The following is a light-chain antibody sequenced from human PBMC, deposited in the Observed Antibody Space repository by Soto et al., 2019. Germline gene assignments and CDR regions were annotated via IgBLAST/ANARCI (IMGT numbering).Light chain of an antibody. J-gene: IGLJ2*01. V-gene: IGLV2-23*02. CDR2: EVS. CDR1: SRDVGNYNL. Sequence: QSALTQSASVSGSPGQSITISCTGSSRDVGNYNLVSWYQQHPGKAPKLMIYEVSKRPSGVANRCSGSKSGNTASLTISGLQAEDEADYYCCSYAGSSTYVVFGGGTKLTVL. CDR3: CSYAGSSTYVV.